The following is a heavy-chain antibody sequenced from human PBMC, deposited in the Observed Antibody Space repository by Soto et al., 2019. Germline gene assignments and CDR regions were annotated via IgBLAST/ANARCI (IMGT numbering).Heavy chain of an antibody. CDR1: GYTFTSYA. D-gene: IGHD6-19*01. CDR3: ARGWDASSGWYPVQAEYFQH. CDR2: INAGNGNT. Sequence: GASLKVSCKASGYTFTSYAMHWVRQAPGQRLEWMGWINAGNGNTKYSQKFQGRVTITRDTSASTAYMELSSLRSEDTAVYYCARGWDASSGWYPVQAEYFQHWGQGTLVTVSS. J-gene: IGHJ1*01. V-gene: IGHV1-3*01.